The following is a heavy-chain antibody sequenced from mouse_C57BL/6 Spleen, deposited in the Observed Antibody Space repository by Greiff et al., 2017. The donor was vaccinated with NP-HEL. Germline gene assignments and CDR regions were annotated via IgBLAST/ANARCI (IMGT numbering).Heavy chain of an antibody. D-gene: IGHD2-5*01. CDR1: GYTFTDYY. J-gene: IGHJ1*03. CDR2: IYPGSGNT. Sequence: VQLQQSGAELVRPGASVKLSCKASGYTFTDYYINWVKQRPGQGLEWIARIYPGSGNTYYNEKFKGKATLTAEKSSSTAYMQLSSLTSEDSAVYFCARGGYYSNLWYFDVWGTGTTVTVSS. V-gene: IGHV1-76*01. CDR3: ARGGYYSNLWYFDV.